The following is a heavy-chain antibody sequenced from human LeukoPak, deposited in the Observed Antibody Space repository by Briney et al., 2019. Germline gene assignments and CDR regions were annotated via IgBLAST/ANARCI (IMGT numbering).Heavy chain of an antibody. D-gene: IGHD3-10*01. V-gene: IGHV3-21*01. CDR3: ARAMVRGVPLDY. Sequence: GGSLRLSCAASGFTFSSYEMNWVRQAPGKGLEWVSSISSSSSYIYYADSVKGRFTISRDNAKNSLYLQMNSLRAEDTAVYYCARAMVRGVPLDYWGQGTLVTVSS. CDR2: ISSSSSYI. CDR1: GFTFSSYE. J-gene: IGHJ4*02.